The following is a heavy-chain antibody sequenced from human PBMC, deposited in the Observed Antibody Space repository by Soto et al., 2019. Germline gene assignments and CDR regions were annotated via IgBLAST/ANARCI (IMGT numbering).Heavy chain of an antibody. J-gene: IGHJ4*02. CDR2: INSSGGFT. D-gene: IGHD3-22*01. CDR3: ARGGNVLNYYASSGQDSYFDY. Sequence: QVQLVQSGAEVKKPGASVKVSCKASGYTFTSYYMHWVRQAPGQGLDWMGMINSSGGFTTYAQKCQGRVTLTRDPATNKIYMELSSLRSEDTAVYYCARGGNVLNYYASSGQDSYFDYWGQGSLVTLSS. V-gene: IGHV1-46*01. CDR1: GYTFTSYY.